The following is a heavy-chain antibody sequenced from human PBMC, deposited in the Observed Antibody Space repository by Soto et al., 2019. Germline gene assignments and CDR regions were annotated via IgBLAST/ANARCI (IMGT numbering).Heavy chain of an antibody. CDR1: GGSISSADNS. J-gene: IGHJ4*02. CDR2: NNYRADT. CDR3: ARGGSGWKALNYFDS. D-gene: IGHD6-19*01. V-gene: IGHV4-31*03. Sequence: SETLSLTCTVSGGSISSADNSWTWIRQRPGGGLEWLGSNNYRADTYYNPSLKSRITISLDTSQNQFSLWLTSVTAADTGIYFCARGGSGWKALNYFDSWGQGTLVTVSS.